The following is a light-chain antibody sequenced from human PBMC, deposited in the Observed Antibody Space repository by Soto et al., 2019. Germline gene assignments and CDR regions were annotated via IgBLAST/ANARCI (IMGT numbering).Light chain of an antibody. J-gene: IGKJ3*01. CDR1: QSVSSY. CDR2: DAF. Sequence: EIVLTQSPATLSLSPGERATLSCRASQSVSSYLAWYQQKPGQAPRLLTYDAFNRATGIPARFSGSGSGTDFTLTISSLEPEDFAVYYCQQRSNWPLFTFGPGTKVDIK. CDR3: QQRSNWPLFT. V-gene: IGKV3-11*01.